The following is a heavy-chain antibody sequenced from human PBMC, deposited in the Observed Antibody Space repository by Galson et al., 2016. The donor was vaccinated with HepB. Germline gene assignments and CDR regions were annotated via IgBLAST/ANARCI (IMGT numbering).Heavy chain of an antibody. J-gene: IGHJ4*02. Sequence: SLRLSCAASGFTFSSYAMSWVRQAPGRGLEWVSGITGSGGTTHYADSVKGRFTISRDNSKNTLYLYMNSLRAGDTAVYYCGKHVGFDYWGQGSLVPVSS. CDR1: GFTFSSYA. CDR2: ITGSGGTT. V-gene: IGHV3-23*01. CDR3: GKHVGFDY. D-gene: IGHD1-26*01.